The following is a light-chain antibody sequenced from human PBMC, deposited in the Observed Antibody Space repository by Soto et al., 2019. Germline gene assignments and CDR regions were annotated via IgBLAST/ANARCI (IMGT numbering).Light chain of an antibody. CDR3: QQYNSYPYT. V-gene: IGKV1-5*01. CDR1: QNINSW. Sequence: DIQMTQSPPTLSASVGDRVTITCRASQNINSWLAWYQQKPGKAPKLLIYNASSLESGVPSRFSGSGSGTEFTLTISSLQPDDFATYYCQQYNSYPYTFGQGTKVEIK. J-gene: IGKJ1*01. CDR2: NAS.